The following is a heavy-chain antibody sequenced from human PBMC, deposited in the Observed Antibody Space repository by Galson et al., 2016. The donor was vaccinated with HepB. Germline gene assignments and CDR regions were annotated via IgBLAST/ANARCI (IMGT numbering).Heavy chain of an antibody. Sequence: TLSLTCTVSGGSINSNTYYWDWIRQPPGKGLKWIGSMSYTGSIYYNPSLKSRVTISIDTSKNQFSLKLTSVTAADTAMYYCARQRRGSRSSQGVWFDPWGQGILVTVSS. CDR2: MSYTGSI. CDR3: ARQRRGSRSSQGVWFDP. V-gene: IGHV4-39*07. D-gene: IGHD3-10*01. J-gene: IGHJ5*02. CDR1: GGSINSNTYY.